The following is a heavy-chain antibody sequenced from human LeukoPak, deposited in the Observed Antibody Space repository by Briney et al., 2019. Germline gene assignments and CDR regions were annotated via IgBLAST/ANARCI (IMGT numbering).Heavy chain of an antibody. CDR1: GFTFSSYS. Sequence: PGGSLRLSCAASGFTFSSYSMNWVRQAPGKGLMWVSRINGDGSSRSYAESVEGRFTISRDNAKNTVYLQMNGLRAEDTAVYYCARDRAGYCSGGSCPWGQGTLVTVSS. D-gene: IGHD2-15*01. V-gene: IGHV3-74*01. CDR2: INGDGSSR. J-gene: IGHJ5*02. CDR3: ARDRAGYCSGGSCP.